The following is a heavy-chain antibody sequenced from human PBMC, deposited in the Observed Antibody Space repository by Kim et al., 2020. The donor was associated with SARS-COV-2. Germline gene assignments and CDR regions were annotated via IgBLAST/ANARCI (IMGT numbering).Heavy chain of an antibody. CDR3: AREISGSYYYGMDV. Sequence: GGSLRLSCAASGFTFSSYAMHWVRQAPGKGLEWVAVISYDGSNKYYADSVKGRFTLSRDNSEDTLYLQMSSLRAEDTAVYYCAREISGSYYYGMDVWGQG. CDR1: GFTFSSYA. V-gene: IGHV3-30*04. CDR2: ISYDGSNK. D-gene: IGHD1-26*01. J-gene: IGHJ6*02.